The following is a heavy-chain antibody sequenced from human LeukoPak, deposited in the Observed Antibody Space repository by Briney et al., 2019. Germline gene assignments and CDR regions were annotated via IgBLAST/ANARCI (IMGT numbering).Heavy chain of an antibody. CDR1: GDSISSSSYF. CDR2: IDYSGST. J-gene: IGHJ4*02. Sequence: ASETLSLTCIVSGDSISSSSYFWGWIRQPPGKGLEWIGNIDYSGSTYYSPSLKSRVTISVETSKNQFSLKLTSVTAADTAVYYCAPIRVSTFCFDYWGQGTLVTVSS. D-gene: IGHD2-8*01. CDR3: APIRVSTFCFDY. V-gene: IGHV4-39*01.